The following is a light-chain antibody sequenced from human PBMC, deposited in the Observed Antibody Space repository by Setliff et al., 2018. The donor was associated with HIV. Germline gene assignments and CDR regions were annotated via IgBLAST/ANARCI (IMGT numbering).Light chain of an antibody. CDR2: QAT. Sequence: QSVLTQPASVSGSPGQSITTSCTGTSSDVGRYNLVSWYQQHPGKAPKLMIYQATKRPSGVSNRFSGSKSGNTASLTSSGLQAEDEADYYCCSNTGSNTYVFGTGTKVTVL. J-gene: IGLJ1*01. CDR3: CSNTGSNTYV. CDR1: SSDVGRYNL. V-gene: IGLV2-23*01.